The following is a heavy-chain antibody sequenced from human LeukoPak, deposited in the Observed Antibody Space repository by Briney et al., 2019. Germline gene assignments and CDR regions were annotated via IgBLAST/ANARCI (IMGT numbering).Heavy chain of an antibody. Sequence: GASVKVSCKASGYTFTNYEINWVRQGTGQGLEWLGWMNPSSGNTGYAQKFQGWVTMTRDTSISTAYMELSRLRSDDTAVYYCARDRNYGDYLFDYWGQGTLVTVSS. CDR2: MNPSSGNT. CDR3: ARDRNYGDYLFDY. CDR1: GYTFTNYE. V-gene: IGHV1-8*01. J-gene: IGHJ4*02. D-gene: IGHD4-17*01.